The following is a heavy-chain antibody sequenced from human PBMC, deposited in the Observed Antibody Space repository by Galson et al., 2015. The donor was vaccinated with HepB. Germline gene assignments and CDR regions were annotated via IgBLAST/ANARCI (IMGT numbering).Heavy chain of an antibody. J-gene: IGHJ5*02. CDR2: INPSGGST. V-gene: IGHV1-46*03. CDR1: GYTFTSYY. Sequence: SVKVSCKASGYTFTSYYMHWVRQAPGQGLEWMGIINPSGGSTSYAQKFQGRVTMTRDTSTSTVYMELSSLRSEDTAVYYCARLALGYCSGGSCSPGWFDPWGQGTLVTVSS. CDR3: ARLALGYCSGGSCSPGWFDP. D-gene: IGHD2-15*01.